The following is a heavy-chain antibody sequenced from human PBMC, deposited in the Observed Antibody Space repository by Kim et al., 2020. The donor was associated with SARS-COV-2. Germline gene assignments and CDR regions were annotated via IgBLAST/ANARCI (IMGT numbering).Heavy chain of an antibody. J-gene: IGHJ5*02. CDR2: IKNNYGGPST. CDR3: AHYAHVAGRLLS. Sequence: GGSLRLSCIVSGLIFKDAWMAWVRQAPGKGLEWVGRIKNNYGGPSTDYTAPVKGRFTISRDDSKNTVYLQMNSLKTEDTGVYYCAHYAHVAGRLLSWGQGTLVTVSS. D-gene: IGHD3-16*01. V-gene: IGHV3-15*01. CDR1: GLIFKDAW.